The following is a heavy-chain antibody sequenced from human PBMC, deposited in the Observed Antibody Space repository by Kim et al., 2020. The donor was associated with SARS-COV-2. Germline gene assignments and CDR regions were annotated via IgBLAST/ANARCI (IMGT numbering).Heavy chain of an antibody. J-gene: IGHJ3*02. V-gene: IGHV3-21*01. CDR3: ARRIAVAGDDVFDI. Sequence: YADSVKGRFPISRNHAKNSLYLHMNSLRAEDTAVYYCARRIAVAGDDVFDIWGQGTMVTVSS. D-gene: IGHD6-19*01.